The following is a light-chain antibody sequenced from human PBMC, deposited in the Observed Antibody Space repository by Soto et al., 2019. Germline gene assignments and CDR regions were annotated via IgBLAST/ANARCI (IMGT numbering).Light chain of an antibody. CDR2: NVT. CDR3: SSFVGVTNDV. V-gene: IGLV2-23*02. Sequence: QSVLTQPASVSGSPGQSITISCSGNAVSYQLVSWYQQQPGKAPKLILYNVTRRPSGVSNRFSGFKSGTTASLKITGLQAEDEDDYYCSSFVGVTNDVFGNGTKVTVL. CDR1: GNAVSYQL. J-gene: IGLJ1*01.